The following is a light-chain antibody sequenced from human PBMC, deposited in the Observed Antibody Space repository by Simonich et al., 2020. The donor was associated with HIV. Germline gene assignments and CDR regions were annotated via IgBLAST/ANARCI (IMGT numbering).Light chain of an antibody. J-gene: IGLJ2*01. CDR1: SSDVVGYNS. CDR2: DVS. CDR3: SSYTSSSTVV. Sequence: QSALTQPASVSGSPGQSIPISCTGTSSDVVGYNSVSWYQQHPDNAPKLLIYDVSKRPSGVSNRFSGSKSGNTASLTISGLQAEDEADYHCSSYTSSSTVVFGGGTKVTVL. V-gene: IGLV2-14*01.